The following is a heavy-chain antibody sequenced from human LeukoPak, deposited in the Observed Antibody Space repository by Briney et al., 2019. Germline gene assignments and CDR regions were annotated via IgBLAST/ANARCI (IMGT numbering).Heavy chain of an antibody. CDR3: ARGIYSNSAFDY. Sequence: GGSLRLSCAASGFTFDDYGMSWVRQAPGKELEWVSGIRDGRSTGYADSVKGRFTISRDNAKNSLYLQMNSLRAEDTAFYYCARGIYSNSAFDYWGQGTLVTVSS. J-gene: IGHJ4*02. D-gene: IGHD4-11*01. CDR1: GFTFDDYG. V-gene: IGHV3-20*04. CDR2: IRDGRST.